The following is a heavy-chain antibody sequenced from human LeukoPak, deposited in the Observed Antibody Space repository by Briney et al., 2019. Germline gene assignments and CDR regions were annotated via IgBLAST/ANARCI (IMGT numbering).Heavy chain of an antibody. D-gene: IGHD3-10*01. CDR3: ATVAVIRGVTYFDY. V-gene: IGHV4-59*01. CDR1: GGSISSYY. CDR2: LFYSGST. J-gene: IGHJ4*02. Sequence: PSETLSLTCTVSGGSISSYYWSWIRQPPGKGLEWIAYLFYSGSTHYNPPLESRITISVDTSKNQLSLKLRSVTAADTAVYYCATVAVIRGVTYFDYWGQGTLVTVSS.